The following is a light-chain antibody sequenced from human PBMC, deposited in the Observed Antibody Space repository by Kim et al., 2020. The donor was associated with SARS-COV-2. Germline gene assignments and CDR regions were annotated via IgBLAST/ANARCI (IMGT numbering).Light chain of an antibody. CDR1: HSVTSS. V-gene: IGKV3-11*01. CDR2: DAS. CDR3: LQRKNWPLT. J-gene: IGKJ4*01. Sequence: EIVLTQSPATLSLSPGERATLSCRASHSVTSSLAWYQQKRGQAPRLLIYDASNRATGIPARFSGSGSGTDFHLTISSLEPEDFAGYYCLQRKNWPLTFGGGTKVDIK.